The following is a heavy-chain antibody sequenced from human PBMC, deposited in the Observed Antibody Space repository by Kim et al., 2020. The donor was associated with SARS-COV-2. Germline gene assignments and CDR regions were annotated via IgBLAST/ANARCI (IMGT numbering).Heavy chain of an antibody. CDR3: ARDSPLGGDYVGYFDY. CDR1: GGSISSYY. D-gene: IGHD4-17*01. Sequence: SETLSLTCTVSGGSISSYYWSWIRQPPGKGLEWIGYIYYSGSTNYNPSLKSRVTISVDTSKNQFSLKLSSVTAADTAVYYCARDSPLGGDYVGYFDYWGQGTLVTVSS. J-gene: IGHJ4*02. CDR2: IYYSGST. V-gene: IGHV4-59*13.